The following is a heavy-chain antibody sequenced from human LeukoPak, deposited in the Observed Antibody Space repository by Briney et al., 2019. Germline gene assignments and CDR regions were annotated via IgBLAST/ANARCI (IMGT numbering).Heavy chain of an antibody. D-gene: IGHD5-12*01. Sequence: GGSLRLSCAASGFTFSSYAMSWVRQAPGKGLEWVSRINADGKNTTYADSVKGRFTISRDNAKNTLYLQMSSLRAEDTAIYYCVYSGYDWTYYFDWWGQGTLVTVSS. CDR2: INADGKNT. J-gene: IGHJ4*02. CDR3: VYSGYDWTYYFDW. V-gene: IGHV3-23*01. CDR1: GFTFSSYA.